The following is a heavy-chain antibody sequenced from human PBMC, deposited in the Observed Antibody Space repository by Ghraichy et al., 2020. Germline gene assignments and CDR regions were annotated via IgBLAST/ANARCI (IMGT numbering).Heavy chain of an antibody. V-gene: IGHV1-2*04. CDR1: GYTFTGYY. CDR3: ARSGIAVAELYYYYGMDV. D-gene: IGHD6-19*01. J-gene: IGHJ6*02. Sequence: VKVSCNASGYTFTGYYMHWVRQAPGQGLEWMGWINPNSGGTNYAQKFQGWVTMTRDTSISTAYMELSRLRSDDTAVYYCARSGIAVAELYYYYGMDVWGQGTTVTVSS. CDR2: INPNSGGT.